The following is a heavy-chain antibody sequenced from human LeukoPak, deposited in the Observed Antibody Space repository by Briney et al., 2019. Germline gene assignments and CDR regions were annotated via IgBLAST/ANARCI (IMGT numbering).Heavy chain of an antibody. Sequence: GGSLRLSCSASGFTFGDYTMSWVRQAPGKGLEWVSAISGSGGSTYYADSVKGRFTISRDNSKNTLYLQMNSLRAEDTAVYYCAKAIPLVVVIPGAFDIWGQGTMVTVSS. D-gene: IGHD3-22*01. CDR1: GFTFGDYT. CDR3: AKAIPLVVVIPGAFDI. CDR2: ISGSGGST. V-gene: IGHV3-23*01. J-gene: IGHJ3*02.